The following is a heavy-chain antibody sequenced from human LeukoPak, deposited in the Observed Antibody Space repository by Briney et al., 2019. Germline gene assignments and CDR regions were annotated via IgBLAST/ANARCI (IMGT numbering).Heavy chain of an antibody. J-gene: IGHJ4*01. CDR2: ISHSGTT. CDR1: GRSFSGNY. Sequence: KPSETLSLTCAVYGRSFSGNYWSWIRQPPGKGLEWIGEISHSGTTSYNTSLKSRVSISVDPSKNQFSLRMFFVTVADTAVYYCARRLGGYTNFDYWGHGNMVTVSS. D-gene: IGHD3-16*01. CDR3: ARRLGGYTNFDY. V-gene: IGHV4-34*01.